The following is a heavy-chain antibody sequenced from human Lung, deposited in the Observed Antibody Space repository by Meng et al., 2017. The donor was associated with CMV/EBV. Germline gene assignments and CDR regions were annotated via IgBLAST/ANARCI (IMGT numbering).Heavy chain of an antibody. CDR3: ARVAPPRGFWGTYYKDYYYNLDV. CDR1: GDSIRSSNW. V-gene: IGHV4-4*02. D-gene: IGHD3-3*01. CDR2: ISHSGTT. Sequence: SETLSLXCAISGDSIRSSNWWNWVRQPPGKGLEWIGEISHSGTTNYNPSLKSRVTMSVDKSKNQFVLKLSSVTAADTAVYYCARVAPPRGFWGTYYKDYYYNLDVWGQGXTVTVSS. J-gene: IGHJ6*02.